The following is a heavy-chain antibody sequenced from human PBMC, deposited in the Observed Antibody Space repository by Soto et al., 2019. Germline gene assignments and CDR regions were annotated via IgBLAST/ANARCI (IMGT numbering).Heavy chain of an antibody. D-gene: IGHD3-3*01. CDR1: GFTFSSYA. J-gene: IGHJ4*02. Sequence: QVQLVESGGGVVQPGRSLRLSCAASGFTFSSYAMHWVRQAPGKGLEGVAVISYDGSNKYYADSVKGRFTISRDNSKNPLYLQMNRLKAEDTAVFFCAKSPDFWSGYLDYWGQGTLVTVSS. CDR3: AKSPDFWSGYLDY. CDR2: ISYDGSNK. V-gene: IGHV3-30-3*02.